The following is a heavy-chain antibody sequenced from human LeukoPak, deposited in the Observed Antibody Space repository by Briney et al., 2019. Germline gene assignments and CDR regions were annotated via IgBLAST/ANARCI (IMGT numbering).Heavy chain of an antibody. D-gene: IGHD3-10*01. CDR3: ARDRYYYGSGSYYNRGLFDY. V-gene: IGHV3-74*01. CDR2: INSDGSST. CDR1: GFTFSSYW. J-gene: IGHJ4*02. Sequence: GGSLRLSCAASGFTFSSYWTHWVRQAPGKGLVWVSRINSDGSSTSYADSVKGRFTISRDNAKNTLYLQMNSLRAEDTAVYYCARDRYYYGSGSYYNRGLFDYWGQGTLVTVSS.